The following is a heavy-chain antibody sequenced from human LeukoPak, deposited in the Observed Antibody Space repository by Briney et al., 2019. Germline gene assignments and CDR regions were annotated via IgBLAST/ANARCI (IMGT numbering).Heavy chain of an antibody. CDR1: GGSISSGSYY. CDR3: ARAPYYYYYMDV. V-gene: IGHV4-61*02. Sequence: SETLSLTCTVSGGSISSGSYYWSWIRQPAGKGLEWIGRIYTSGSTNYNPSLKSRVTISVDTSKNQFSLQLSSVTAADTAVYYCARAPYYYYYMDVGGKGTTVTVSS. CDR2: IYTSGST. J-gene: IGHJ6*03.